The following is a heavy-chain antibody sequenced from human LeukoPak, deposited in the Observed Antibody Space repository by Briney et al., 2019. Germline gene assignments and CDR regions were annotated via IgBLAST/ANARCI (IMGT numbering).Heavy chain of an antibody. V-gene: IGHV1-18*01. CDR1: GYTFTSYG. Sequence: ASVKVSCKASGYTFTSYGISWVRQAPGQGLEWMGWISAYNGNTNYARKLQGRVTMTTDTSTSTAYMELRSLRSDDTAVYYCARGGYYYDSSGYGAAFDIWGQGTMVTVSS. CDR2: ISAYNGNT. CDR3: ARGGYYYDSSGYGAAFDI. J-gene: IGHJ3*02. D-gene: IGHD3-22*01.